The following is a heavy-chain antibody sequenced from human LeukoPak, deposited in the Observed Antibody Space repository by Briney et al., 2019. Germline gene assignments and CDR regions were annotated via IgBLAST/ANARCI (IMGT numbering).Heavy chain of an antibody. CDR1: GFTFSSYG. V-gene: IGHV3-30*02. D-gene: IGHD3-3*01. J-gene: IGHJ6*03. CDR3: ARDSTVASYDFWSGHTNYYYYMDV. CDR2: IRYDGSNK. Sequence: GGSLRLSCAASGFTFSSYGMHWARQAPGKGLEWVAFIRYDGSNKYYADSVKGRFTISRDNSKNTLYLQMNSLRAEDTAVYYCARDSTVASYDFWSGHTNYYYYMDVWGKGTTVTVSS.